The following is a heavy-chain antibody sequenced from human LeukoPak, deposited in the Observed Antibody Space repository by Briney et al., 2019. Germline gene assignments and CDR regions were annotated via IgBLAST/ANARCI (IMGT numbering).Heavy chain of an antibody. CDR1: GFTFSSYS. V-gene: IGHV3-21*01. J-gene: IGHJ3*02. CDR3: ARDGMVRGVIIWDAFDI. CDR2: ISSSSSYI. D-gene: IGHD3-10*01. Sequence: PGGSLRLSCAASGFTFSSYSMNWVRQAPGKGLEWVSSISSSSSYIYYADSVKGRFTISRDNAKNSLYLQMNSLRDEDTAVYYCARDGMVRGVIIWDAFDIWGQGTMVTVSS.